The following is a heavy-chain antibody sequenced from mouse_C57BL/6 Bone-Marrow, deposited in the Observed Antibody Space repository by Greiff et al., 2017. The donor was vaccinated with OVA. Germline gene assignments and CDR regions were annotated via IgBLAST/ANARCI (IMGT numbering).Heavy chain of an antibody. CDR2: IDPEDGET. J-gene: IGHJ1*03. CDR3: ARGSSPWYFDV. V-gene: IGHV14-2*01. CDR1: GFNIKDYY. D-gene: IGHD1-1*01. Sequence: EVQLQQSGAELVKPGASVKLTCTASGFNIKDYYMHWVKQRTEQGLEWIGRIDPEDGETKYAPKFPGKATITADTSSNTAYLQLSSLTSEDTAVYYCARGSSPWYFDVWGTGTTVTVSS.